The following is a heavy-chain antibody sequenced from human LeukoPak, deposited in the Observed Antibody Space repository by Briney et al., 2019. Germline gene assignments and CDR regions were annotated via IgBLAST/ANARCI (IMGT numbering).Heavy chain of an antibody. CDR2: ISGSGGGT. J-gene: IGHJ4*02. Sequence: GGSLRLSCAVSGITLSNYAMTWVRQAPGKGLEWVAGISGSGGGTNYADSVKGRFTISRDNYKNTLYLRMNSLGAEDTAVYFCAKRGVVIRVILVGFHKEAYYFDSWGQGALVTVSS. V-gene: IGHV3-23*01. D-gene: IGHD3-22*01. CDR1: GITLSNYA. CDR3: AKRGVVIRVILVGFHKEAYYFDS.